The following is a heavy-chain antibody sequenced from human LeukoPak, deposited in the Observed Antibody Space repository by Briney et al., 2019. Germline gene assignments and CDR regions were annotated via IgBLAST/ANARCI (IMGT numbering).Heavy chain of an antibody. Sequence: TSETLSLTCADSGGSISSYYWSWIRQPPGKGLEWIGYIYYSGSTNYNPSLKSRVTISVDTSKNQFSLKLSSVTAADTAVYYCARHVPQTPDTAMDYWGQGTLVTVSS. CDR2: IYYSGST. J-gene: IGHJ4*02. D-gene: IGHD5-18*01. CDR3: ARHVPQTPDTAMDY. V-gene: IGHV4-59*08. CDR1: GGSISSYY.